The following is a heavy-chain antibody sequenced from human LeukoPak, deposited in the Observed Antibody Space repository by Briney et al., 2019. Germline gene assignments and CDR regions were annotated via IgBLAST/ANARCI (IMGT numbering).Heavy chain of an antibody. CDR3: ATDRGRYCSSTSCYDY. CDR2: IIPILGIA. V-gene: IGHV1-69*04. J-gene: IGHJ4*02. Sequence: SVKVSCKASGGTFSSYAISWVRQAPGQGLEWMGRIIPILGIANYAQKFQGRVTITADKSTSTAYMELSSLRSEDTAVYYCATDRGRYCSSTSCYDYWGQGTLVTVSS. D-gene: IGHD2-2*01. CDR1: GGTFSSYA.